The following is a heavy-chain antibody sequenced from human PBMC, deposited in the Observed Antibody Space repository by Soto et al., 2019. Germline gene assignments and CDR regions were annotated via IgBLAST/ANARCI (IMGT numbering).Heavy chain of an antibody. V-gene: IGHV3-30*18. CDR2: ISYDGSNK. D-gene: IGHD3-22*01. J-gene: IGHJ6*02. CDR3: AKDWYYYDSSGFPHVYYYYGMDV. CDR1: GFTFSSYG. Sequence: PGGSLRLSCAASGFTFSSYGMHWVRQAPGKGLEWVAVISYDGSNKYYADSVKGRFTISRDNSKNTLYLQMNSLRAEDTAVYYCAKDWYYYDSSGFPHVYYYYGMDVWSQGTTVTVSS.